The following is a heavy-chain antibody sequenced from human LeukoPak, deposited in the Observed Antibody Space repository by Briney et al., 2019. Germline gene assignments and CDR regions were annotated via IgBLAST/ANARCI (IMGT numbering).Heavy chain of an antibody. J-gene: IGHJ4*02. CDR1: GFTFSSYE. D-gene: IGHD5-18*01. CDR2: ISSSGSTI. Sequence: HPGGSLRLSCAASGFTFSSYEMNWVRQAPGKGQEWVSYISSSGSTIYYADSVKGRVTISRDNAKNSLYLQMNSLRAEDTAVYYCARDSPPNRRNTAMVIPGYWGQGTLVTVSS. V-gene: IGHV3-48*03. CDR3: ARDSPPNRRNTAMVIPGY.